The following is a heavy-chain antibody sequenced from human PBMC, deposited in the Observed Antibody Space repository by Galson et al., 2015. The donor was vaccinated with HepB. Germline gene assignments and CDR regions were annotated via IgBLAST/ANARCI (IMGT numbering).Heavy chain of an antibody. Sequence: SLRLSCAASGFTVSSNYMSWVRQAPGKGLEWVSVIYSGGSTYYADSVKGRFTISRDNSKNTLYLQMNSLRAEDTAVYYCARSYYDSSGYYSHAFDIWGQGTMVTVSS. CDR2: IYSGGST. J-gene: IGHJ3*02. CDR3: ARSYYDSSGYYSHAFDI. D-gene: IGHD3-22*01. V-gene: IGHV3-66*02. CDR1: GFTVSSNY.